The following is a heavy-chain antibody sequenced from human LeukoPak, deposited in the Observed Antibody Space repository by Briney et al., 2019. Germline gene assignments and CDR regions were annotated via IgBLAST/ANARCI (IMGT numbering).Heavy chain of an antibody. Sequence: ASVKVSCKASGYTFSSYDVNWVRQATGQGLEWMGWMNPSSGNTGYAQKFQGRVTIIRNTSISTAYMELSSLRYEDTAVYYCARAAGGTRNYYMDVWAKGTTVTVSS. V-gene: IGHV1-8*01. CDR1: GYTFSSYD. J-gene: IGHJ6*03. CDR3: ARAAGGTRNYYMDV. CDR2: MNPSSGNT. D-gene: IGHD3-16*01.